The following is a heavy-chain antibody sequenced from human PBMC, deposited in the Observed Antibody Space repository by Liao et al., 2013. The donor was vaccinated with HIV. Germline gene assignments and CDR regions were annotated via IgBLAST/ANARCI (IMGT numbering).Heavy chain of an antibody. V-gene: IGHV4-34*01. J-gene: IGHJ4*02. CDR1: GGSFSGNY. D-gene: IGHD2-15*01. CDR3: ARFEPGGGYLLDY. CDR2: INYSGST. Sequence: QVQLQQWGAGLLKPSETLSLTCAVYGGSFSGNYWSWIRQPPGKGLEWIGSINYSGSTYYNPSLKSRVTISVDTSKNQFSLKLSSVTAADTAVYYCARFEPGGGYLLDYWGQGTLVTVSS.